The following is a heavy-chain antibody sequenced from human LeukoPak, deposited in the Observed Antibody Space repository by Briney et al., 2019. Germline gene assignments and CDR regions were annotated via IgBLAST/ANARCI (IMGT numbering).Heavy chain of an antibody. CDR3: ARTRGAFGGVIAQRRSWFDP. J-gene: IGHJ5*02. V-gene: IGHV4-31*03. D-gene: IGHD3-16*02. CDR2: IYYSGST. Sequence: SETLSLTCTVSGGSISSGGYYWSWIRQHPGKGLEWIGYIYYSGSTYYNPSLKSRVTISVDTSKNQFSLKLSSVTAADTAVYYCARTRGAFGGVIAQRRSWFDPWGQGTLVTVSS. CDR1: GGSISSGGYY.